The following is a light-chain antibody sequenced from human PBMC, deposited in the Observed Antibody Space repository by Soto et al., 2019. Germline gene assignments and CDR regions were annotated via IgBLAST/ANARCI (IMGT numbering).Light chain of an antibody. Sequence: DIVMTQSPLSLPVTPGEPASISCRSSQSLLHSNGYNYLDWYLQKPGQSPKLLIYLGSNRASGVPDRFSGSGSGTDFTLKISRVEAEDVGVYYCMQALHTPWTFGQGTKVEIK. CDR2: LGS. V-gene: IGKV2-28*01. CDR1: QSLLHSNGYNY. CDR3: MQALHTPWT. J-gene: IGKJ1*01.